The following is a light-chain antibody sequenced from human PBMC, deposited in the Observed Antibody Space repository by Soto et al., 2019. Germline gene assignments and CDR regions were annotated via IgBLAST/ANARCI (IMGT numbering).Light chain of an antibody. CDR2: EGI. V-gene: IGLV2-23*01. Sequence: QSVLTQPASVSGSPGQSITISCTGTSSTVGSYNLVSWYQQHPGKAPKLMIYEGIKRPSGVSNRFSGSKSGNTASLTISGLQAEDEAAYYCCTYVGSSTYVFGTGTKSPS. J-gene: IGLJ1*01. CDR1: SSTVGSYNL. CDR3: CTYVGSSTYV.